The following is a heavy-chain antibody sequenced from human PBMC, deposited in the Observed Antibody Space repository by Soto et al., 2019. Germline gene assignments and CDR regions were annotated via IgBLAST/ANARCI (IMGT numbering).Heavy chain of an antibody. Sequence: LSLTCTVSGGSIRSNNWWSWVRQSPEKGLEWIGEIYQSGSTNYNPSLKNRVSISVDKSKNQFSLRLSSVTAADTATYYCSKAGATVTTRDYFHGMDVWGQGTTVTVSS. D-gene: IGHD4-4*01. V-gene: IGHV4-4*02. J-gene: IGHJ6*02. CDR2: IYQSGST. CDR3: SKAGATVTTRDYFHGMDV. CDR1: GGSIRSNNW.